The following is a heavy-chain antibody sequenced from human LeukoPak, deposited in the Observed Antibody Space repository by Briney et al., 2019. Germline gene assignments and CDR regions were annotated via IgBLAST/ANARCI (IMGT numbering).Heavy chain of an antibody. Sequence: ASVKVSCKASGYTFTGYYMRWVRQAPGQGLEWIGWINPNSGGTNYAQKFQGRVTMTRDTSISTAYMELSRLRSDDTAVYYCARGGDIVVVVAAYFDYWGQGTLVTVSS. D-gene: IGHD2-15*01. V-gene: IGHV1-2*02. CDR2: INPNSGGT. CDR3: ARGGDIVVVVAAYFDY. J-gene: IGHJ4*02. CDR1: GYTFTGYY.